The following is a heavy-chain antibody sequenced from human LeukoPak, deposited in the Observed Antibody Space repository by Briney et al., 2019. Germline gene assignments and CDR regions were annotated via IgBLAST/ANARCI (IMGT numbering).Heavy chain of an antibody. CDR2: IYYSGST. J-gene: IGHJ4*02. CDR3: ARHERNGDSSGYYTHAIDY. V-gene: IGHV4-39*01. D-gene: IGHD3-22*01. CDR1: GGSISSSSYY. Sequence: SETLSLTCTVSGGSISSSSYYWGWIRQPPGKGLEWIGSIYYSGSTYYNPSLKSRVTISVDTSKNQFSLKLSSVTAADTAVYYCARHERNGDSSGYYTHAIDYWGQGTLVTVSS.